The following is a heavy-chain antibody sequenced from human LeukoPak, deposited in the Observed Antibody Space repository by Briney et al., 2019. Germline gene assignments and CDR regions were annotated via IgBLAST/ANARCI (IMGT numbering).Heavy chain of an antibody. CDR1: GFTFSSYW. J-gene: IGHJ4*02. CDR3: ARSRRAAAGIGGC. CDR2: IKQDGSEK. V-gene: IGHV3-7*01. D-gene: IGHD6-13*01. Sequence: GGSLRLSCAASGFTFSSYWMSWVRQAPGKGLEWAANIKQDGSEKYYVDSVKGRFTISRDNAKNSLYLQMNSLRAEDTAVYYCARSRRAAAGIGGCWGQGTLVTVSS.